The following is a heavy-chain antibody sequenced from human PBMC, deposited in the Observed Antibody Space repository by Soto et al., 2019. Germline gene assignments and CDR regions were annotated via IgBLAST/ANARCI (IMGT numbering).Heavy chain of an antibody. CDR3: ARDLISMVRGVIN. Sequence: ASVKVSCKASGYTFNGYYMHWVRQAPGQGLEWMGWINPNSGGTNYAQKFQGRVTMTRDTSISTAYMELSRLRSDDTAVYYCARDLISMVRGVINWGKGNLVTVSS. J-gene: IGHJ4*02. D-gene: IGHD3-10*01. CDR2: INPNSGGT. V-gene: IGHV1-2*02. CDR1: GYTFNGYY.